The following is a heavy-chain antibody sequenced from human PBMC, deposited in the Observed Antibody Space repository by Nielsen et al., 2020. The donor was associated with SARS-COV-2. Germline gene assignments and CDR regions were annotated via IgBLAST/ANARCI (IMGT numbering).Heavy chain of an antibody. CDR1: GYTFIGYY. D-gene: IGHD4-17*01. CDR2: ISPNSGGA. V-gene: IGHV1-2*06. Sequence: ASVKVSCKASGYTFIGYYIHWVRQAPGQGLEWMGRISPNSGGAKYAQKFQGRVTMTRDTSISTAYMELTSLRYDDTAIYYYARGSVTTRLSHYFHGMDVWGLGTTVIVSS. CDR3: ARGSVTTRLSHYFHGMDV. J-gene: IGHJ6*02.